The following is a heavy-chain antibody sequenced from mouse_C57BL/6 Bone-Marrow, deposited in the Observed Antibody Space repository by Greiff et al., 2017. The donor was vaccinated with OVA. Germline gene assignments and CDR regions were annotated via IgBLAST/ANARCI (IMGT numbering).Heavy chain of an antibody. V-gene: IGHV5-9-1*02. CDR2: ISSGGDYI. CDR1: GFTFSSYA. CDR3: TRVNYYGSSYWYFDV. Sequence: EVMLVESGEGLVKPGGSLKLSCAASGFTFSSYAMSWVRQTPEKRLEWVAYISSGGDYIYYADTVKGRFTISRDNARNTLYLQMSSLKSEDTAMYYCTRVNYYGSSYWYFDVWGTGTTVTVSS. D-gene: IGHD1-1*01. J-gene: IGHJ1*03.